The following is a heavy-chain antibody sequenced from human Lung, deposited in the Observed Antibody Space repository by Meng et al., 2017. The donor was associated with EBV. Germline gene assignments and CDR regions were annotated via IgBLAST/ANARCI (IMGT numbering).Heavy chain of an antibody. D-gene: IGHD3-3*01. J-gene: IGHJ4*02. Sequence: EVQLVESGGXLVKPGGSLRLSCAASGFTFSSYSMNWVRQAPGKGLEWVSSISSSSSYIYYADSVKGRFTISRDNAKNSLYLQMNSLRAEDTAVYYCARDPYDFWSGYRPFDDWGQGTRVTVSS. CDR3: ARDPYDFWSGYRPFDD. V-gene: IGHV3-21*01. CDR1: GFTFSSYS. CDR2: ISSSSSYI.